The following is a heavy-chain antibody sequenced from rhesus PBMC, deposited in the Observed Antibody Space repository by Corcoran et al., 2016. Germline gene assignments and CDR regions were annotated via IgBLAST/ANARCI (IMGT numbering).Heavy chain of an antibody. CDR1: GFTFSTYG. CDR3: VRGFYGLDS. Sequence: EVQLVESGGGLVQPGGSLRLSCEASGFTFSTYGIHWVRQAPGKGLEWVAVISLDESKKYYADSMKYRFTISRDNSKNMVYLQMNNLKLEDTAVYYCVRGFYGLDSWGQGVVVTVSS. CDR2: ISLDESKK. V-gene: IGHV3-54*02. J-gene: IGHJ6*01.